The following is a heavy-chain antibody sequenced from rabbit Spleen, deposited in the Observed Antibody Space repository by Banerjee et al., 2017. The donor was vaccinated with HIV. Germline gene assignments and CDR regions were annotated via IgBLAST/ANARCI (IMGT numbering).Heavy chain of an antibody. D-gene: IGHD8-1*01. CDR3: ARDAARGSKYTDYLYL. J-gene: IGHJ4*01. CDR1: GFSFTSNDY. Sequence: QEQLVESGGGLVQPEGSLTLTCTASGFSFTSNDYMCWVRQAPGKGLEWIGCIDLDSSGTTYYASWAKGRFTISKTSSTTVTLQMTSLTAADTATYFCARDAARGSKYTDYLYLWGPGTLVTVS. CDR2: IDLDSSGTT. V-gene: IGHV1S45*01.